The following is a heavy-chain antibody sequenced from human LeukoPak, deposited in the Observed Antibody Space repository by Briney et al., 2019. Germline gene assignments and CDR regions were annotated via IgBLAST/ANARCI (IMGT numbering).Heavy chain of an antibody. D-gene: IGHD4-23*01. J-gene: IGHJ2*01. CDR2: ISYDGSNE. V-gene: IGHV3-30*18. CDR1: GFTFSSYG. Sequence: GGSLRPSCAASGFTFSSYGMHWVRQAAGKGLEWVGVISYDGSNEYYADSVKGRFTISRDNSKNTLYLQMNSLRAEDTAVYYCAKMNYGGNSVDWYFDLWGRGTLVTVSS. CDR3: AKMNYGGNSVDWYFDL.